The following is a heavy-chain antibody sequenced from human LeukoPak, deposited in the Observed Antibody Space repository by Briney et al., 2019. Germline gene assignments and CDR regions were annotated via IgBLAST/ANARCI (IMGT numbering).Heavy chain of an antibody. CDR2: IYSDGST. Sequence: GGSLRLSCAASGFTISSNNMSWVRQAPGKGLEWVSVIYSDGSTYYADSVKGRFTISRDNSKNTLYLQMNSLRAEDTAVYYCARIDSRCFDYWGQGTLVTVSS. CDR3: ARIDSRCFDY. V-gene: IGHV3-66*01. J-gene: IGHJ4*02. D-gene: IGHD6-13*01. CDR1: GFTISSNN.